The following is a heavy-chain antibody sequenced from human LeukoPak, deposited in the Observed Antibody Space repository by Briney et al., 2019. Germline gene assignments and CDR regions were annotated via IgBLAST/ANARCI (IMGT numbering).Heavy chain of an antibody. J-gene: IGHJ5*02. D-gene: IGHD1/OR15-1a*01. V-gene: IGHV1-46*01. CDR2: INPSGGST. Sequence: ASVKVSCKASGYTFTSYYMHWVRQAPGQGLEWMGIINPSGGSTSYAQKFQGRVTMTRDTSTSTVYMELSSLRAEDTAVYYCAREGQQQDKASWGQGTLVTVSS. CDR3: AREGQQQDKAS. CDR1: GYTFTSYY.